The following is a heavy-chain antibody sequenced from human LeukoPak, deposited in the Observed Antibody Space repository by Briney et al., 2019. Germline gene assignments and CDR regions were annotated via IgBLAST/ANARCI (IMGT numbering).Heavy chain of an antibody. D-gene: IGHD6-13*01. J-gene: IGHJ4*02. Sequence: PGGSLRLSCAASGFTFSTYAMSWVRQAPGKGLEWVSAISNSGGTTHYADSVKGRFTISRDNSKSTLYLQMSSLRAEDTAVYYCVKETIAPASQGLDYWGQGTLVTVSS. CDR3: VKETIAPASQGLDY. V-gene: IGHV3-23*01. CDR1: GFTFSTYA. CDR2: ISNSGGTT.